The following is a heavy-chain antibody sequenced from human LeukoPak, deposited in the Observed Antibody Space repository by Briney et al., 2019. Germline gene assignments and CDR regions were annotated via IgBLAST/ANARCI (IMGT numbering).Heavy chain of an antibody. V-gene: IGHV3-74*01. D-gene: IGHD3-10*01. J-gene: IGHJ1*01. Sequence: GGSLRLSCAASGFTFSSYWMHWVRQAPGKGLVWVSRIISDGSITNYADSVKGRFTISRDNAKNTLYLQMNSLRAEDTAVYYCARGHYTGSDTHYNYWGQGTLVTVSS. CDR3: ARGHYTGSDTHYNY. CDR2: IISDGSIT. CDR1: GFTFSSYW.